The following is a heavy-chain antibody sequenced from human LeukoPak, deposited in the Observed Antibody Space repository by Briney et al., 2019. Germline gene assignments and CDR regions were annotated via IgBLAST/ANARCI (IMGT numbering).Heavy chain of an antibody. D-gene: IGHD2-21*02. V-gene: IGHV3-15*01. CDR1: GFTFSSYS. CDR2: IKSKTDGGTT. CDR3: TTDGPTTITPFDY. Sequence: GGSLRLSCAASGFTFSSYSMNWVRQAPGKGLEWVGRIKSKTDGGTTDYAAPVKGRFTISRDDSKNTLYLQMNSLKTEDTAVYYCTTDGPTTITPFDYWGQGTLVTVSS. J-gene: IGHJ4*02.